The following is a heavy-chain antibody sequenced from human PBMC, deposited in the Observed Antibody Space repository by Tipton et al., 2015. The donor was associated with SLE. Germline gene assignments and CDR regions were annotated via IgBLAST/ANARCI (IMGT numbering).Heavy chain of an antibody. V-gene: IGHV3-48*01. D-gene: IGHD6-19*01. J-gene: IGHJ3*02. CDR1: GFTFSSYS. Sequence: SLRLSCAASGFTFSSYSMNWVRQAPGKGLEWVSYISSSSSTIYYADSVKGRFTISRDDSKNSLYLQMNSLKTEDTAVYYCARDTPVAGTTGDAFDIWGQGTMVTVSS. CDR3: ARDTPVAGTTGDAFDI. CDR2: ISSSSSTI.